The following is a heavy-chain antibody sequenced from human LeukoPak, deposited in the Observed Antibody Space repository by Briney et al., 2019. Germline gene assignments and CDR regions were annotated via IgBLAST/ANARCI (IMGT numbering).Heavy chain of an antibody. D-gene: IGHD6-19*01. J-gene: IGHJ4*02. V-gene: IGHV3-43*01. Sequence: PGGSLRLSCAASGFTFDDYTMHWVRQAPGKGLEWVSLISWDGGSTYYADSVKGRFTISRDNSKNSLYLQMNSLRTEDTASYYCAKDTGSSIAVAEYYFDYWGQGTLVTVSS. CDR2: ISWDGGST. CDR3: AKDTGSSIAVAEYYFDY. CDR1: GFTFDDYT.